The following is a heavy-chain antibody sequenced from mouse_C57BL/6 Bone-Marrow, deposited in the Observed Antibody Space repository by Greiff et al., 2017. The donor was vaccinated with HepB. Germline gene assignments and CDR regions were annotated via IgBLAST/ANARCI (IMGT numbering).Heavy chain of an antibody. CDR2: IHPNSGST. V-gene: IGHV1-64*01. D-gene: IGHD1-1*01. J-gene: IGHJ1*03. CDR3: ARSGYYGSSYPSYWYFDV. CDR1: GYTFTSYW. Sequence: QVQLQQPGAELVKPGASVKLSCKASGYTFTSYWMHWVKQRPGQGLEWIGMIHPNSGSTNYNEKFKSKATLTVDKSSSTAYMQLSSLTSEDTAIYYCARSGYYGSSYPSYWYFDVWGTGTTVTVSS.